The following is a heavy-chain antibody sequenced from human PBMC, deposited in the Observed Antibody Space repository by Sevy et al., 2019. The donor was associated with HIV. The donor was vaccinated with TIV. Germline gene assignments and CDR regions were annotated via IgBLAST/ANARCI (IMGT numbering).Heavy chain of an antibody. CDR3: ASLPLVAARHYYYYGMDV. CDR2: MNPNSGNT. D-gene: IGHD6-6*01. J-gene: IGHJ6*02. V-gene: IGHV1-8*01. Sequence: ASVKVSCKASGYTFTSYDINWVRQATGQGLEWMGWMNPNSGNTGYAQKFQGRVTMTMNTSISTAYMELSSLRSEDTAVYYCASLPLVAARHYYYYGMDVWGQGTTVTVSS. CDR1: GYTFTSYD.